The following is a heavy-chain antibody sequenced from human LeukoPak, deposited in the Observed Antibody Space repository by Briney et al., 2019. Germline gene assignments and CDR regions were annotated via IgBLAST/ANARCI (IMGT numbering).Heavy chain of an antibody. Sequence: SQTLSLTCTVSGDSISSGDFYWSWIRQPAGKGLEWIGRFYTSGSTNYNPSLKSRVIISVDTSKNQFSLKLSSVTAADTAVYYCARGPYYYDSSGNFDYWGQGTLVTVSS. D-gene: IGHD3-22*01. CDR1: GDSISSGDFY. V-gene: IGHV4-61*02. J-gene: IGHJ4*02. CDR2: FYTSGST. CDR3: ARGPYYYDSSGNFDY.